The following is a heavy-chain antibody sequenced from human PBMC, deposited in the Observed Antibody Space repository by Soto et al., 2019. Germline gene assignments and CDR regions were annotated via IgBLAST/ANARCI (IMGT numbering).Heavy chain of an antibody. Sequence: GGSLRLSCAASGFTFSSYSMNWVRPAPGKGLEWVSSISSSSSYIYYADSVKGRFTISRDNAKNSLYLQMNSLRAEDTAVYYCARDLSGGSYPKGVYYYYGMDVWGQGTTVTVSS. CDR3: ARDLSGGSYPKGVYYYYGMDV. CDR2: ISSSSSYI. J-gene: IGHJ6*02. CDR1: GFTFSSYS. V-gene: IGHV3-21*01. D-gene: IGHD1-26*01.